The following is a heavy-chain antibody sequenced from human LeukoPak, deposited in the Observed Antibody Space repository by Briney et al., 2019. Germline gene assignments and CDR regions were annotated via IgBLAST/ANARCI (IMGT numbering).Heavy chain of an antibody. Sequence: PSETLSLTCTVSGGSISNYYWSWIRQPAGKGLEWIGRIYTSGTTHYNPSLKSRVTMSVDTSKNRFSLNLSSVTAADTAVYYCARFSSIAAAFDYWGLGTLVTVSS. CDR1: GGSISNYY. CDR2: IYTSGTT. V-gene: IGHV4-4*07. J-gene: IGHJ4*02. D-gene: IGHD6-13*01. CDR3: ARFSSIAAAFDY.